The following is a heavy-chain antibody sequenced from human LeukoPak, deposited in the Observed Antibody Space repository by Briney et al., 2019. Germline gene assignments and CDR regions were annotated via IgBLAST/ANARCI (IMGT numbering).Heavy chain of an antibody. CDR2: ISGDGGNT. Sequence: GGSLRLSCAASGFTFYDYAMHWVRQAPGKGLEWVSLISGDGGNTHYADSVKGRFAISRDNTKNSLYLQMNSLRTEDTAFYYCVKDWSWAYYFDYWGQGSLVTVSS. D-gene: IGHD2-8*02. J-gene: IGHJ4*02. CDR1: GFTFYDYA. V-gene: IGHV3-43*02. CDR3: VKDWSWAYYFDY.